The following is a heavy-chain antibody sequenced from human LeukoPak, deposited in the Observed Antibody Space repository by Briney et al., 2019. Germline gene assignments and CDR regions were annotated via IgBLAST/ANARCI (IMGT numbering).Heavy chain of an antibody. V-gene: IGHV1-2*02. CDR1: GYTFTDYY. D-gene: IGHD3-16*01. CDR3: AASEWNSCGGFDY. J-gene: IGHJ4*02. CDR2: INPNSGGT. Sequence: ASVKVSCKASGYTFTDYYMHWVRQAPGQGLEWMGWINPNSGGTNYAQKFQGRVTMTRDTSISTAYMEVSRLRSDDTAVYYCAASEWNSCGGFDYWGQGTLVTVSS.